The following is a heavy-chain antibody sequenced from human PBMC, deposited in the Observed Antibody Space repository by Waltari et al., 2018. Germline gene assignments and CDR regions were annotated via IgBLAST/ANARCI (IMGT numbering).Heavy chain of an antibody. J-gene: IGHJ4*02. D-gene: IGHD6-6*01. CDR3: AKMTRSWAEGAFDS. CDR1: GFTLGSYA. Sequence: EVQLLESGGHLIQPGGSLRVSCVASGFTLGSYAMSWVRQAPGMGLEWVRSLSANGASAYYADSVKGRFTISRDTSENTLYLQVSALRVDDTAIYYCAKMTRSWAEGAFDSWGQGTLLTVSS. V-gene: IGHV3-23*01. CDR2: LSANGASA.